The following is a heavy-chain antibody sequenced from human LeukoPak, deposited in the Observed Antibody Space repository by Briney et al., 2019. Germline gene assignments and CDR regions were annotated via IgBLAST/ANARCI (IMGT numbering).Heavy chain of an antibody. J-gene: IGHJ4*02. CDR2: IKQDASQT. D-gene: IGHD5-12*01. Sequence: GRSLRLSRAASGFTFSNYGMHWVRQAPGKGLEWVANIKQDASQTSYVDSVKGRFTVSRDNAKNSMYLQMNSLRAEDTAVYYCASYIMLATTYYFDYWGQGTLVTVSS. V-gene: IGHV3-7*03. CDR1: GFTFSNYG. CDR3: ASYIMLATTYYFDY.